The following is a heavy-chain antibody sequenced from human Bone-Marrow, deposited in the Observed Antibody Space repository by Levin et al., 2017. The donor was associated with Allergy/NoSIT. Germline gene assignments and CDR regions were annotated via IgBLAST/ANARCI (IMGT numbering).Heavy chain of an antibody. V-gene: IGHV1-58*02. J-gene: IGHJ4*02. CDR1: GFTFRSAA. D-gene: IGHD6-19*01. Sequence: ASVKVSCKASGFTFRSAAIHWVRQARGQRLEWMGWIAVGSGNTNYAQRFQERVTISRDMSTSTAYMELSTLISEDTAVYYCAADWLGGLDYWGQGALVTVSS. CDR2: IAVGSGNT. CDR3: AADWLGGLDY.